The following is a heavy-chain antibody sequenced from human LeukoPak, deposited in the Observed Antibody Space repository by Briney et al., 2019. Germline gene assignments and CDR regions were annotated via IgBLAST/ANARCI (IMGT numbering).Heavy chain of an antibody. CDR1: GYTFTSYG. CDR3: ARDIVATISMHWFDP. V-gene: IGHV1-18*01. D-gene: IGHD5-12*01. J-gene: IGHJ5*02. Sequence: ASVKVSCKASGYTFTSYGISCVRQAPGQGLEWMGWISAYNGNTNYAQKLQGRVTMTTDTSTSTAYMELRSLRSDDTAVYYCARDIVATISMHWFDPWGQGTLVTVSS. CDR2: ISAYNGNT.